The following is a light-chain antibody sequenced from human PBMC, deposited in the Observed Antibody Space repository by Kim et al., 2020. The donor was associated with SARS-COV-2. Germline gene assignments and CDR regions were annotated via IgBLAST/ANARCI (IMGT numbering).Light chain of an antibody. V-gene: IGLV2-14*04. J-gene: IGLJ3*02. CDR1: SSDIGDYKY. CDR2: AVS. Sequence: SITISCAGSSSDIGDYKYVSWYQQHPGKAPKLIISAVSDRPSGISNRFSGSKSGNMASLTISRLQAEDEADYYCSSYTRSGTLYVVFGGGTQLTVL. CDR3: SSYTRSGTLYVV.